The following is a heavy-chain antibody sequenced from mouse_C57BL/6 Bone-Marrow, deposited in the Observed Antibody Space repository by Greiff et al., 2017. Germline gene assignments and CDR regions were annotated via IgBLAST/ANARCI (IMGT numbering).Heavy chain of an antibody. CDR3: TSLLCLSD. V-gene: IGHV14-4*01. CDR1: GFNIKDDY. Sequence: VQLQQSGAELVRPGASVKLSCTASGFNIKDDYMHWVQQRPDQGLEWIGWIDPENGDTEYASKFQGKATITADTTSNTAYLQLSSLTSEDTAVYYCTSLLCLSDWGQGTLVTVSA. J-gene: IGHJ3*01. CDR2: IDPENGDT. D-gene: IGHD2-2*01.